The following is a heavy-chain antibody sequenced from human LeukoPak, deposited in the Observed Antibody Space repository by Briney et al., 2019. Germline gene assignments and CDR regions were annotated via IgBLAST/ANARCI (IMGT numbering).Heavy chain of an antibody. Sequence: GGSLRLSCAASGFTFSSYAMHWVRQAPGKGLEWVAVISYDGSNKYYADSVKGRFTISRDNSKNTLYLQMNSLRAEDTAVYYCARVPSGISNPFDYWGQGTLVTVSS. V-gene: IGHV3-30*04. CDR1: GFTFSSYA. CDR2: ISYDGSNK. CDR3: ARVPSGISNPFDY. J-gene: IGHJ4*02. D-gene: IGHD1-1*01.